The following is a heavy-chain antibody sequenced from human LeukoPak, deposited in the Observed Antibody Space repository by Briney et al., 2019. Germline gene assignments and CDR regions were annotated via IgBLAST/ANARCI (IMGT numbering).Heavy chain of an antibody. Sequence: ASVKVSCKASGYTFTSYGISWVRQAPGQGLEWMGWISAYNGNTNYAQKLQGRVTMTTDTSTSTAYMELRSLRSDDTAVYYCARGPYDFWSGYYIPPSYYGMDVWGLGTTVTVSS. V-gene: IGHV1-18*01. CDR1: GYTFTSYG. CDR2: ISAYNGNT. CDR3: ARGPYDFWSGYYIPPSYYGMDV. D-gene: IGHD3-3*01. J-gene: IGHJ6*02.